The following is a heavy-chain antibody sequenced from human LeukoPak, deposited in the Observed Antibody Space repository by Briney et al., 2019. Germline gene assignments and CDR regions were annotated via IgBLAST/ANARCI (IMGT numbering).Heavy chain of an antibody. Sequence: PGGSLRLSCAASGFTFSSYSTNWVRQAPGKGLEWVSSISSSSSYIYYADSVKGRFTISRDNAKNSLYLQMNSLRAEDTAVYYCARFGGYSGYYPDYYGMDVWGQGTTVTVSS. CDR3: ARFGGYSGYYPDYYGMDV. J-gene: IGHJ6*02. D-gene: IGHD3-22*01. V-gene: IGHV3-21*01. CDR2: ISSSSSYI. CDR1: GFTFSSYS.